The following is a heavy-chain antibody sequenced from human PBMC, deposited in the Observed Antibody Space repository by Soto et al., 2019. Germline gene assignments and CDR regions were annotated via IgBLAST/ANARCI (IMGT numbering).Heavy chain of an antibody. CDR2: IYYSGST. CDR1: GGSISSYY. J-gene: IGHJ2*01. CDR3: ARDRTANWYFDL. V-gene: IGHV4-59*01. D-gene: IGHD1-1*01. Sequence: QVQLQESGPGLVKPSETLSLTCTVSGGSISSYYWSWIRQPPGKGLEWIGYIYYSGSTNYNPSLKCRVTISVDTSKNQFSLKLSSVTAADTAVYYCARDRTANWYFDLWGRGTLVTVSS.